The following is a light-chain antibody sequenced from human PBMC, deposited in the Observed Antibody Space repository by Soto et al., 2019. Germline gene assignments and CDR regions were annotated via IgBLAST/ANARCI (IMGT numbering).Light chain of an antibody. CDR1: SSDVGGYNY. J-gene: IGLJ3*02. Sequence: QSALTQPPSASGSPGQSVTISCTGTSSDVGGYNYVSWYQQHPGKAPKLMIYEVSKRPSGVPDRFSGSKSGNTASLTVSGLQAEDEAGYYCSSYAGSNYWVFGGGTKLTVL. CDR3: SSYAGSNYWV. CDR2: EVS. V-gene: IGLV2-8*01.